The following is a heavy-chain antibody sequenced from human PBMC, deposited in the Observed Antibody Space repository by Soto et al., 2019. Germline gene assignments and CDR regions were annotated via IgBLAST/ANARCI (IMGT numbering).Heavy chain of an antibody. D-gene: IGHD2-2*02. CDR3: ARGELYCRSSTSCYNLYGMDV. CDR1: GGTISTVGYT. Sequence: PSETLSLTCDVSGGTISTVGYTWAWIRQPPGKALEWIGHTYHSGNPYYNPSLKSRVIISVDTSKNRFSLKLSSVTAADTAVYYCARGELYCRSSTSCYNLYGMDVWGQGTTVTVSS. CDR2: TYHSGNP. V-gene: IGHV4-30-2*01. J-gene: IGHJ6*02.